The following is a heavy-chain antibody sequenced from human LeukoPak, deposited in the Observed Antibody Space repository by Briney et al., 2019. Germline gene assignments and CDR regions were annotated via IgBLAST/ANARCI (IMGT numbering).Heavy chain of an antibody. CDR2: IYSGGST. D-gene: IGHD5-18*01. Sequence: GGSLRLSCAASGFTVSSNYMSWVRQAPGKGLEWVSVIYSGGSTYYADSVKGRFTISRDNSKNTLCLQMNSLRAEDTAVYYCARHFPGYSYGNNWFDPWGQGTLVTVSS. CDR3: ARHFPGYSYGNNWFDP. CDR1: GFTVSSNY. J-gene: IGHJ5*02. V-gene: IGHV3-53*01.